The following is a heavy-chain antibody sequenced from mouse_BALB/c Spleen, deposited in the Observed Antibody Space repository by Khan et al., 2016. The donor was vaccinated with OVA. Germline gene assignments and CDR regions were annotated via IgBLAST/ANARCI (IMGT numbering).Heavy chain of an antibody. CDR1: GYTFSSYW. J-gene: IGHJ3*01. CDR2: IFPGSVSI. CDR3: ARGGNGGFAF. D-gene: IGHD2-1*01. Sequence: QVQLKQSGGDLMKPGASVKISCKATGYTFSSYWIEWVKQRPGHGLEWIGQIFPGSVSITYNEKFKGKATFTADTSSNTAYMQLSSLTSEDAAVYYCARGGNGGFAFWGQGTLVTVSA. V-gene: IGHV1-9*01.